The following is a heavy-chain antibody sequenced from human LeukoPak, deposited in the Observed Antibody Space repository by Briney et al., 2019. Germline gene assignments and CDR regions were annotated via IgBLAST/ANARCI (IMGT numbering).Heavy chain of an antibody. J-gene: IGHJ6*02. V-gene: IGHV1-46*01. CDR2: INPSGGST. CDR3: ARGSLWFGELIPSYYYYYGMDV. CDR1: GYTFTSYY. D-gene: IGHD3-10*01. Sequence: ASVKVSCKASGYTFTSYYMHWVRQAPGQGLEWMGIINPSGGSTSYAQKFQGRVTMTRDTSMSTVYMELSSLRSEDTAVYYCARGSLWFGELIPSYYYYYGMDVWGQGTTVTVSS.